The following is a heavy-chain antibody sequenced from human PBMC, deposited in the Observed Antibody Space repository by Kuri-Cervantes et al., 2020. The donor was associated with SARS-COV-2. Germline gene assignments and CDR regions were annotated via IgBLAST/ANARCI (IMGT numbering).Heavy chain of an antibody. Sequence: GESLKISCAASGFTFSRYAMSWVRQAPGRGLHWVSAISGSGGNTYYADSVKGRFPISRDNSKNTLYLQISSLRAEDTAVYYCARLGVFYSWMDVWGQGTTVTVSS. CDR1: GFTFSRYA. CDR3: ARLGVFYSWMDV. D-gene: IGHD3-3*01. CDR2: ISGSGGNT. V-gene: IGHV3-23*01. J-gene: IGHJ6*02.